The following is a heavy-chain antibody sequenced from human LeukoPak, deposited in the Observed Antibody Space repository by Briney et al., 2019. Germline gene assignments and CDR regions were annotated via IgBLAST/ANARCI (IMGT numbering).Heavy chain of an antibody. Sequence: SVKVSCKASGGTFSSYAISWVRQAPGQGLEWMGRIIPILGIANYAQKFQGRVTITADKSTSTAYMELSSLRSEDTAVYYCARALTAMLFDYWGQGTLVTVSS. CDR2: IIPILGIA. V-gene: IGHV1-69*04. J-gene: IGHJ4*02. CDR3: ARALTAMLFDY. D-gene: IGHD2-21*02. CDR1: GGTFSSYA.